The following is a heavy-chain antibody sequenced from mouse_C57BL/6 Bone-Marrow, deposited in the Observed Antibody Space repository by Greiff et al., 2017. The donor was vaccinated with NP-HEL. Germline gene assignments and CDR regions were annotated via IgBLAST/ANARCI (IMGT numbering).Heavy chain of an antibody. Sequence: QVQLQQPGAELVKPGASVKMSCKASGYNFNSYWITWVKQRPGQGLEWIGDIYPGSGSTNYNEKFKSKATLTVDRSSSTAYMQLSSLPSEDAAVYYWARPPEYYGSQMDYWGQGTSGTVSS. V-gene: IGHV1-55*01. CDR2: IYPGSGST. CDR1: GYNFNSYW. D-gene: IGHD1-1*01. J-gene: IGHJ4*01. CDR3: ARPPEYYGSQMDY.